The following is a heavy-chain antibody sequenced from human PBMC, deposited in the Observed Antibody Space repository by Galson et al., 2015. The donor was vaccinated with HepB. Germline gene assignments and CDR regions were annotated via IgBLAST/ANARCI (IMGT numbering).Heavy chain of an antibody. CDR2: INPNSGGT. J-gene: IGHJ4*02. V-gene: IGHV1-2*02. Sequence: SVKVSCKASGYTFSDYYMHWVRQAPGQGLEWMGWINPNSGGTNYAQKFQGRVTMTRDTSISTAYMELSSLTSDDTAVYYCARDFSMVRGAEPDYWGQGTLVTVSS. D-gene: IGHD3-10*01. CDR1: GYTFSDYY. CDR3: ARDFSMVRGAEPDY.